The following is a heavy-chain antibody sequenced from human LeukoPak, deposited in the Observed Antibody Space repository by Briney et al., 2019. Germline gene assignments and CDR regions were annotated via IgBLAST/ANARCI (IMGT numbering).Heavy chain of an antibody. Sequence: GGSLRLSCAASGFTFRSFAMHWVRQAPGKGLEWVAVISNDGDNKYYADSVRGRFTVSRDNSKHTVYLQMNSLRVEDTAVYYCAKEGGVTTSHFDYWGQGTPVTVSS. CDR1: GFTFRSFA. CDR2: ISNDGDNK. D-gene: IGHD2-21*02. V-gene: IGHV3-30*18. CDR3: AKEGGVTTSHFDY. J-gene: IGHJ4*02.